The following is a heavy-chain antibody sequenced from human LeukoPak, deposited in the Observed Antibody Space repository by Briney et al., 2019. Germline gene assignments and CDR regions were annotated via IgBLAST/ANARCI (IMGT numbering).Heavy chain of an antibody. CDR3: ARPLVSPRRTYYDILTGSGWFDP. CDR1: GGSISSSSYY. D-gene: IGHD3-9*01. Sequence: SETLSLTCTVSGGSISSSSYYWGWIRQPPGKGLEWIGSIYYSGSTYYNPSLKSRVTISVDTSKNRFSLKLSSVTAADTAVYYCARPLVSPRRTYYDILTGSGWFDPWGQGTLVTVSS. J-gene: IGHJ5*02. CDR2: IYYSGST. V-gene: IGHV4-39*01.